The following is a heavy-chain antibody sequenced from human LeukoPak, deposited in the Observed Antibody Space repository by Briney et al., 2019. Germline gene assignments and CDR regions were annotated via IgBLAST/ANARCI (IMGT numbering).Heavy chain of an antibody. D-gene: IGHD6-13*01. CDR3: ARDVFGSRIRDSSSVVGHYYYMDV. CDR2: IIPIFGTA. CDR1: GGTFSSYA. Sequence: GSSVKVSCKASGGTFSSYAISWVRQAPGQGLEWMGGIIPIFGTANYARKFQGRVTITTDESTSTAYIELSSLRSEDTAVYYCARDVFGSRIRDSSSVVGHYYYMDVWGKGTTVTVSS. J-gene: IGHJ6*03. V-gene: IGHV1-69*05.